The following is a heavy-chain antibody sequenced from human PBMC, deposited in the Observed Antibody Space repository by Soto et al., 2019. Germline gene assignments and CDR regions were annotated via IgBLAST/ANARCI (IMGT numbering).Heavy chain of an antibody. Sequence: SETLSLTCAVYGGSFSGYYWSWIRQPPGKGLEWIGEINHSGSTNYNPSLKSRVTISVDTSKNQFSLKLSSVTAADTAVYYCARTLNCSSTGCYGHFDYWGQGTLVTVSS. V-gene: IGHV4-34*01. J-gene: IGHJ4*02. CDR2: INHSGST. CDR3: ARTLNCSSTGCYGHFDY. CDR1: GGSFSGYY. D-gene: IGHD2-2*01.